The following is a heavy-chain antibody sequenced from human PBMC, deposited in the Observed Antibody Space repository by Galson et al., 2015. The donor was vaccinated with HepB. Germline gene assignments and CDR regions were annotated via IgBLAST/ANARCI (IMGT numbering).Heavy chain of an antibody. CDR2: IRSKAYGGTT. J-gene: IGHJ4*02. CDR1: GFTFGDYA. Sequence: SLRLSCAASGFTFGDYAMSWVRQAPGKGLEWVGFIRSKAYGGTTEYAASVKGRFTISRDDSKSIAYLQMNSLKTEDTAVYYCTRGSSGYSQNDYWGQGTLVTVSS. D-gene: IGHD3-22*01. V-gene: IGHV3-49*04. CDR3: TRGSSGYSQNDY.